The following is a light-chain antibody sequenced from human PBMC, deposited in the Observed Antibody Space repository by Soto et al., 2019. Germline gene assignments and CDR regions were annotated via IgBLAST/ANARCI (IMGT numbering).Light chain of an antibody. CDR3: QQYDNYPLT. Sequence: DIQMTQSHSTLSAYVGYSVTITCRARQSISSWLAWYQQKPGKAPELLIYDASILESGVPSRFSCSGSGTEFTLTISSLDPDDFATYDCQQYDNYPLTFGGLTKVAIK. J-gene: IGKJ4*01. CDR2: DAS. V-gene: IGKV1-5*01. CDR1: QSISSW.